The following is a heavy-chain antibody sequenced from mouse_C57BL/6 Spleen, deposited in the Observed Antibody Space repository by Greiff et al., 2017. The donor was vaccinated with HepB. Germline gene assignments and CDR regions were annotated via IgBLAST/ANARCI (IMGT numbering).Heavy chain of an antibody. CDR3: ARGRMITTWDY. CDR2: IYPGDGDT. D-gene: IGHD2-4*01. J-gene: IGHJ2*01. V-gene: IGHV1-82*01. Sequence: QVQLKESGPELVKPGASVKISCKASGYAFSSSWMNWVKQRPGKGLEWIGRIYPGDGDTNYNGKFKGKATLTADKSSSTAYMQLSSLTSEDSAVYFCARGRMITTWDYWGQGTTLTVSS. CDR1: GYAFSSSW.